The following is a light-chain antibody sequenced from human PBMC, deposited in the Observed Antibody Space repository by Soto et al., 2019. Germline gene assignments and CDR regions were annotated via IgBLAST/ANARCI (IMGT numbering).Light chain of an antibody. CDR1: QSVTSSY. Sequence: EVVLTQSPGTLSLSLGERATLSCRASQSVTSSYLAWYQQKPGQAPRLLIYGASSRATGIPDRFSGSGSGTDFTLTINRLEPEDCAVYYCQQYGRSPLTFGGGTKV. CDR3: QQYGRSPLT. J-gene: IGKJ4*01. CDR2: GAS. V-gene: IGKV3-20*01.